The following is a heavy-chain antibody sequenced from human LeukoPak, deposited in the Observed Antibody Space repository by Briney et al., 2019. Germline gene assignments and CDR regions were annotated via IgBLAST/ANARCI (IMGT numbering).Heavy chain of an antibody. CDR2: ISGTSTYI. D-gene: IGHD5-24*01. CDR3: VRDHQLRDPGC. Sequence: GGSLRLSCATSGFTFDKYFIHWVRQAPGKGLDWVSSISGTSTYIDYADSVKGRFTISRDNAKNSLYLQMNSLRVEDTAVYYCVRDHQLRDPGCWGQGTLVTVPS. V-gene: IGHV3-21*01. J-gene: IGHJ4*02. CDR1: GFTFDKYF.